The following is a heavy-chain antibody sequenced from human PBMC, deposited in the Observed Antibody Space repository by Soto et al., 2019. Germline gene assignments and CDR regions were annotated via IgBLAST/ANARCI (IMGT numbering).Heavy chain of an antibody. V-gene: IGHV3-7*04. D-gene: IGHD1-26*01. CDR3: PGSRWELGPENDW. Sequence: EVQLVESGGGLVQSGGSLRLSCAVSGFTFGHYWMTWVRQAPGKGLEWLANIKEDGSEKYCVDSVKGRFTISRDNAKSTVYLHVTRLRAEDTAVYYCPGSRWELGPENDWWGQGTVVTVSS. CDR1: GFTFGHYW. CDR2: IKEDGSEK. J-gene: IGHJ4*02.